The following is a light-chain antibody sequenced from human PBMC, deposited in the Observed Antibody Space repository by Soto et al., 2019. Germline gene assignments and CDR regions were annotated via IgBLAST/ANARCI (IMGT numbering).Light chain of an antibody. Sequence: QSVLTQPASVSGSPGQSITISCTGTSSDVGTYDLVSWYQQHPGKAPKLMVYEVSKRPSGVSNRFSGSKSGNTASLTISWLQAEDEADYHCCSYAVSSTYVFGTGTKVTVL. CDR3: CSYAVSSTYV. CDR2: EVS. V-gene: IGLV2-23*02. CDR1: SSDVGTYDL. J-gene: IGLJ1*01.